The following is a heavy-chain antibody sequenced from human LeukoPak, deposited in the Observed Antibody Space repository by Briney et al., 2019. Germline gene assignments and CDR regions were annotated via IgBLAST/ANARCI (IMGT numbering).Heavy chain of an antibody. J-gene: IGHJ5*02. V-gene: IGHV4-34*01. CDR3: ARGGYSYGSYNWFDP. CDR1: GGSFSGYY. Sequence: PSETLSLTCAVYGGSFSGYYWSWIRQPPGKGLEWIGEINHSGSTNCNPSLKSRVTISVDTSKNQFSLKLSSVTAADTAVYYCARGGYSYGSYNWFDPWGQGTLVTVSS. D-gene: IGHD5-18*01. CDR2: INHSGST.